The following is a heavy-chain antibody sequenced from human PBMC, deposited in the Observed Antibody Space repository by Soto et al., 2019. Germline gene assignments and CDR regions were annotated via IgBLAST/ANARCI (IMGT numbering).Heavy chain of an antibody. Sequence: TLSLTCTVSGGSISSGAYYWSWIRRHPGEALEWIGYIYYSGNTYYNPSLKSRVMISVDTSKNQFSLRLSSVTAADTAVYYCARVGISSSDAFDIWGHGTMVTVS. CDR2: IYYSGNT. J-gene: IGHJ3*02. CDR3: ARVGISSSDAFDI. V-gene: IGHV4-31*03. CDR1: GGSISSGAYY. D-gene: IGHD6-6*01.